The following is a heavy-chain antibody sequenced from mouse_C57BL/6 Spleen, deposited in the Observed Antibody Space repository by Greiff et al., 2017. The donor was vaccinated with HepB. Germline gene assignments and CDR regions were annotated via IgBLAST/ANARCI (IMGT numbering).Heavy chain of an antibody. J-gene: IGHJ3*01. D-gene: IGHD2-3*01. CDR2: INPNNGGT. CDR3: ARGDGRGFAY. V-gene: IGHV1-18*01. CDR1: GYTFTDYN. Sequence: EVKLVESGPELVKPGASVKIPCKASGYTFTDYNMDWVKQSHGKSLEWIGDINPNNGGTIYNQKFKGKATLTVDKSSSTAYMELRSLTSEDTAVYYCARGDGRGFAYWGQGTLVTVSA.